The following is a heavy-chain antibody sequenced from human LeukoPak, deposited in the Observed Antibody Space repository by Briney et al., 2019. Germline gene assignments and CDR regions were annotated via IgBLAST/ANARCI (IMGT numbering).Heavy chain of an antibody. Sequence: ASVKVSCKASGCTFTSYGISWVRQAPGQGLEWMGWISAYNGNTNYAQKLQGRVTMTTDTSTSTAYMELRSLRSDDTAVYYCAREELVRYYFDYWGQGTLVTVSS. CDR3: AREELVRYYFDY. V-gene: IGHV1-18*01. J-gene: IGHJ4*02. CDR1: GCTFTSYG. D-gene: IGHD6-6*01. CDR2: ISAYNGNT.